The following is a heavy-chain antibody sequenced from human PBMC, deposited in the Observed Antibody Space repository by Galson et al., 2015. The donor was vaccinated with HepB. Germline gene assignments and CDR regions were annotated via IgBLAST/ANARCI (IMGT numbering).Heavy chain of an antibody. D-gene: IGHD1-26*01. V-gene: IGHV3-74*01. CDR3: VRDSGTYPGYYDF. J-gene: IGHJ4*02. CDR2: INPDETTT. CDR1: GLMFSTYW. Sequence: SLRLSCAASGLMFSTYWMQWVRQAPGKGLVWVALINPDETTTDYADSVRDRFTISRDNARNTMSLQMSSLGADDMAVYYCVRDSGTYPGYYDFWGQGTLVTVSS.